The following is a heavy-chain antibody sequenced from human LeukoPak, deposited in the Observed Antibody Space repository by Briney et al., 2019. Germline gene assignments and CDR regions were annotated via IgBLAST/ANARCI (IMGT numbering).Heavy chain of an antibody. CDR3: ARDKDLRFDY. CDR1: GGSFSDSY. CDR2: INHSGST. V-gene: IGHV4-34*01. J-gene: IGHJ4*02. Sequence: PSETLSLTCAVYGGSFSDSYWSWIRQPPGRGLEWIGEINHSGSTNYNPSLKSRVTISVDTSKNQFSLKLSSVTAADTAVYYCARDKDLRFDYWGQGTLVTVSS.